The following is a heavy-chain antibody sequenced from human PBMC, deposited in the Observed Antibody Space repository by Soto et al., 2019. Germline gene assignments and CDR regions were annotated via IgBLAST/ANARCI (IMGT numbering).Heavy chain of an antibody. CDR3: AKALIAPYYYYGMDV. CDR1: GFTFSSYS. J-gene: IGHJ6*02. CDR2: ISSSSSYI. Sequence: PGGSLRLSCAASGFTFSSYSMNWVRQAPGKGLEWVSSISSSSSYIYYADSVKGRFTISRDNAKNSLYLQMNSLRAEDTAVYYCAKALIAPYYYYGMDVWGQGTTVTVSS. V-gene: IGHV3-21*01.